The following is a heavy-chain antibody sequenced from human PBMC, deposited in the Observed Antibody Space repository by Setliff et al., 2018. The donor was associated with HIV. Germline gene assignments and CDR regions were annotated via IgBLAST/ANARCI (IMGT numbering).Heavy chain of an antibody. D-gene: IGHD5-12*01. J-gene: IGHJ4*02. CDR3: ARDPPGSGFHLDY. V-gene: IGHV3-33*01. CDR1: GFTFSPYA. CDR2: IWADEITK. Sequence: GGSLRLSCAPSGFTFSPYAIHWVRQAPGMGLEWVAMIWADEITKFYADSVKGRFTISRDNSKNTMYLQMNTLRVEDTAVYYCARDPPGSGFHLDYWGQGTPVTVSS.